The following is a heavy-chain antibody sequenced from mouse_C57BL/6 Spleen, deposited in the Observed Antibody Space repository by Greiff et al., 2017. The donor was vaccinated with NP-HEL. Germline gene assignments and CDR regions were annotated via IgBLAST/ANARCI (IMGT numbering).Heavy chain of an antibody. V-gene: IGHV1-19*01. CDR1: GYTFTDYY. Sequence: VQLQQSGPVLVKPGASVKMSCKASGYTFTDYYMNWVKQSHGKSLEWIGVINPYNGGTSYNQKFKGKATLTVDKSSSTAYMELNSLTSEDSAVYYCARKVSDYYGSSYDYAMDYWGQGTSVTVSS. J-gene: IGHJ4*01. CDR2: INPYNGGT. CDR3: ARKVSDYYGSSYDYAMDY. D-gene: IGHD1-1*01.